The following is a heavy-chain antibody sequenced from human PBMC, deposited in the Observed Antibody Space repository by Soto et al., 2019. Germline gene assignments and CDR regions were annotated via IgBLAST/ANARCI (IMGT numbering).Heavy chain of an antibody. D-gene: IGHD1-26*01. V-gene: IGHV4-59*01. CDR1: GGSFSVYY. CDR2: IYASGIP. Sequence: ETLSLTCTISGGSFSVYYWSWIRQSTGQGLEWIGYIYASGIPYYNPSLRSRVTISADTSKNQISLKLTSPTAADTAVYYCARGVGSSPPQYWGRGTLVTVSS. J-gene: IGHJ4*02. CDR3: ARGVGSSPPQY.